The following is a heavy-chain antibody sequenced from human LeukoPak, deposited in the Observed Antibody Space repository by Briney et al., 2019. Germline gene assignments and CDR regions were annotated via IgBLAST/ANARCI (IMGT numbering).Heavy chain of an antibody. Sequence: PSETLSLTCSVSDGSISNSSYYWGWVRQPPGKGLEWIGNIYYSGSTSSNPSLKSRVTVSVDTSKNQFSLRLSSVTAADTAIYHCARHSVSSRDFDYWGQGALVSVSS. D-gene: IGHD6-13*01. CDR2: IYYSGST. J-gene: IGHJ4*02. V-gene: IGHV4-39*01. CDR1: DGSISNSSYY. CDR3: ARHSVSSRDFDY.